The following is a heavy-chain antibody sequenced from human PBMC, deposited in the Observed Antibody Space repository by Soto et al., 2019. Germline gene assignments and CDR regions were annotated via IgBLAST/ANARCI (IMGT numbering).Heavy chain of an antibody. J-gene: IGHJ6*02. CDR3: ARTLGPSTAIDYYYGMDV. CDR1: GGTFSSYA. CDR2: IIPIFGTA. Sequence: QVQLAQSGAEVKKPGSSVKVSCKASGGTFSSYAISWVRQAPGQGLEWMGGIIPIFGTANYAQKFQGRVTITADESTSTAYMELSSLRSEDTAVYYCARTLGPSTAIDYYYGMDVWGQGTTVTVSS. D-gene: IGHD5-18*01. V-gene: IGHV1-69*01.